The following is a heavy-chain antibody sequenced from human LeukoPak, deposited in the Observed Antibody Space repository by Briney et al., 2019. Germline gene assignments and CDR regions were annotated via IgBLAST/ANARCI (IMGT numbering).Heavy chain of an antibody. CDR2: TYYRSKWYN. D-gene: IGHD3-22*01. Sequence: SQTLSLTCAISGDSVSSNSVTWNWIRQSPSRGLEWLGRTYYRSKWYNDYPLSVKSRIIINPDTSKNQFSLQLNSVTPEDTAVYYCTRAISGYHFSWGQGTLVTVSS. CDR3: TRAISGYHFS. CDR1: GDSVSSNSVT. V-gene: IGHV6-1*01. J-gene: IGHJ5*02.